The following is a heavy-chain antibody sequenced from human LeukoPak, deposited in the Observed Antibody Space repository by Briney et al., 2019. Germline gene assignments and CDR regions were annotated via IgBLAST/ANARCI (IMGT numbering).Heavy chain of an antibody. D-gene: IGHD6-13*01. CDR3: ARAAAGFYYYYYMDV. Sequence: SETLSLTCAVYGGSFSGHYWSWIRQPPGKGLEWIGDINHSGTTNDNPSVKSRITISVDTSKNQFSLKLSSVTAADTAVYYCARAAAGFYYYYYMDVWGKGTTVTVSS. J-gene: IGHJ6*03. CDR1: GGSFSGHY. V-gene: IGHV4-34*10. CDR2: INHSGTT.